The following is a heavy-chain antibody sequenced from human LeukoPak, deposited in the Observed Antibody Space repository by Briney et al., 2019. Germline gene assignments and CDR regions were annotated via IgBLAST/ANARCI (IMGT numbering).Heavy chain of an antibody. CDR2: ITNDGSST. J-gene: IGHJ5*02. D-gene: IGHD6-6*01. CDR3: AKLRGPSSSSENNWFDP. CDR1: GLTFSSHW. Sequence: GGSLRLSCAASGLTFSSHWMHWVRQAPGKGLVWVSRITNDGSSTTYADSVKGRFTISRDNSKNTLYLQMNSLRVEEMAVYYCAKLRGPSSSSENNWFDPWGQGTLVTVSS. V-gene: IGHV3-74*01.